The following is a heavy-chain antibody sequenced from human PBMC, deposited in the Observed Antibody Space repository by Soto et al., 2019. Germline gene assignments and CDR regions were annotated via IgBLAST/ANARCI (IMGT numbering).Heavy chain of an antibody. CDR2: ISNDGSNK. CDR3: AKAHHSGSFFCCFAS. Sequence: QVQLVESGGGVVQPGRSLRLSCAASGFTFSSYGMHWFRQAPGKGLEWVAFISNDGSNKYYADSVKGRFTISRDTSKNRQYLQMNSLRSEDTAVYYCAKAHHSGSFFCCFASWGQGTLVTVSS. CDR1: GFTFSSYG. D-gene: IGHD1-26*01. V-gene: IGHV3-30*18. J-gene: IGHJ4*02.